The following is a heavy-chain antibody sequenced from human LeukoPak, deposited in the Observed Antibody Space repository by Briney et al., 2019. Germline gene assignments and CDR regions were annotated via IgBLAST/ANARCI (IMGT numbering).Heavy chain of an antibody. V-gene: IGHV4-61*02. CDR2: IYTSGST. J-gene: IGHJ4*02. CDR3: ARDGPFFGGPAPLFGGD. D-gene: IGHD3-16*01. Sequence: SETLSLTCTVSGGSISSGSYYWSWIRQPAGKGLEWIGRIYTSGSTNYNPSLKSRVTISVDTSKNQFSLELSSVTAADTAVYYCARDGPFFGGPAPLFGGDWGQGTLVTVSS. CDR1: GGSISSGSYY.